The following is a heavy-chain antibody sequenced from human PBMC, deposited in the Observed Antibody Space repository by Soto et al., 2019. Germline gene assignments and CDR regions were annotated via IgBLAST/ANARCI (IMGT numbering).Heavy chain of an antibody. Sequence: PXEALSLACAVSGYSISSDYYWGWIRQSPGKGLVWIGSIYQSGSTYYNPSLKSRVSISLDMSKNQFSLRLTSVTAADTAVYYCAREARTLDWYIDLWGRGTLVTVSS. CDR3: AREARTLDWYIDL. CDR2: IYQSGST. J-gene: IGHJ2*01. CDR1: GYSISSDYY. V-gene: IGHV4-38-2*01. D-gene: IGHD6-6*01.